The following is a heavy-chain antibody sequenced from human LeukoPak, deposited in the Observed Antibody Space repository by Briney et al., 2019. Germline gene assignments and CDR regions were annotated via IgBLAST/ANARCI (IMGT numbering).Heavy chain of an antibody. V-gene: IGHV1-2*02. CDR2: INPNSGGT. Sequence: ASVKVSCKASGYTFTGYYMHWVRQAPGQGLEWMGWINPNSGGTNYAQKFQGRVTMTRDTSISTAYMELSRLRSDDTAVYYCARVRPPRRGNWFDPWGQGTLVTVSS. CDR1: GYTFTGYY. CDR3: ARVRPPRRGNWFDP. J-gene: IGHJ5*02.